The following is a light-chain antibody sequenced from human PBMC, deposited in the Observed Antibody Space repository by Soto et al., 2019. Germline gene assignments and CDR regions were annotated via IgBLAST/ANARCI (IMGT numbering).Light chain of an antibody. CDR3: QQGYSTWT. CDR1: QTIISP. CDR2: AAS. J-gene: IGKJ1*01. Sequence: DIRLTQSPSYLSASVGDRVIITCRASQTIISPLNWYQQKQGKAPKLLIYAASILHSGVPSRFSGSGSGTDFALTISSLQPDDFATYYCQQGYSTWTFGQGTKVEIK. V-gene: IGKV1-39*01.